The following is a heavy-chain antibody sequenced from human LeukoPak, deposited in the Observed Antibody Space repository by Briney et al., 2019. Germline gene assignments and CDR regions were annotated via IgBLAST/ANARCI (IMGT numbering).Heavy chain of an antibody. D-gene: IGHD3-22*01. CDR1: GYTFTGYY. J-gene: IGHJ5*02. Sequence: ASVKVSCKASGYTFTGYYMHWVRQAPGQGLEWMGLINPSGGSTSYAQKFQGRVTMTRDTSTSTVYKELSSLRSEDTAVYYCARAGLYYDSSGYYSPWGQGTLVTVSS. V-gene: IGHV1-46*01. CDR2: INPSGGST. CDR3: ARAGLYYDSSGYYSP.